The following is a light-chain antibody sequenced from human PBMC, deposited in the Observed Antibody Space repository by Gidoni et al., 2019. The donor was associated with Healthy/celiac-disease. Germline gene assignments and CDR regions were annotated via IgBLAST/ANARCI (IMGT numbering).Light chain of an antibody. Sequence: QSVLTQPPSAPGTPGPRGTISCSGSSSNSGSNYVYWYQQLPGTAPKLLISSNNQRPSGVPDRFSGSKSGTSASLAISGLRSEDEADYYCAAWDDSLSGPNWVFGGGTKLTVL. CDR2: SNN. CDR1: SSNSGSNY. J-gene: IGLJ3*02. V-gene: IGLV1-47*02. CDR3: AAWDDSLSGPNWV.